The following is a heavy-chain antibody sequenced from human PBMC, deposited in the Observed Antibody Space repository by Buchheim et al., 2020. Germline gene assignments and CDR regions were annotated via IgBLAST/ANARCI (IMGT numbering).Heavy chain of an antibody. D-gene: IGHD3-22*01. CDR2: IYYSGST. CDR1: GGSISSGDYY. CDR3: ARAPFPNYYDSSGYGKGDAFDI. Sequence: QVQLQESGPGLVKPSQTLSLTCTVSGGSISSGDYYWSWIRQPPGKGLEWIGYIYYSGSTYYNPSLKSRVTISVDTSKNQFSLKLSSVTAADTAVYYCARAPFPNYYDSSGYGKGDAFDIWGQGT. V-gene: IGHV4-30-4*01. J-gene: IGHJ3*02.